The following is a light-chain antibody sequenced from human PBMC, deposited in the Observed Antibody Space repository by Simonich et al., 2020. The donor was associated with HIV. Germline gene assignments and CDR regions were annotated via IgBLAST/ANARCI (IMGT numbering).Light chain of an antibody. CDR3: QQRSNWPL. Sequence: EIVMTQSPATLSVSPGERVTLSCRASQSVSSNLAWYQQKPGQAPRLFIYDASNRATGIPARFSGSGSGTDFTLTISSLEPEDFAVYYCQQRSNWPLFGQGTKLEIK. CDR1: QSVSSN. J-gene: IGKJ2*01. CDR2: DAS. V-gene: IGKV3-11*01.